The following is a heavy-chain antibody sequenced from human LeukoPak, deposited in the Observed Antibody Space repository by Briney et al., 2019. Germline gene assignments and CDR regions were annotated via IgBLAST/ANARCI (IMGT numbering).Heavy chain of an antibody. D-gene: IGHD3-10*01. Sequence: ASVKVSCKASGYTFTSYGISWVRQAPGQGLEWMGWISAYNGNTNYAQKLQGRVTMTTDTSTSTAYMELRSLRSDDTAVYYCAGYLWFGEFPSDPSGMFYGMDVWGKGTTVTVSS. CDR3: AGYLWFGEFPSDPSGMFYGMDV. J-gene: IGHJ6*04. CDR1: GYTFTSYG. V-gene: IGHV1-18*04. CDR2: ISAYNGNT.